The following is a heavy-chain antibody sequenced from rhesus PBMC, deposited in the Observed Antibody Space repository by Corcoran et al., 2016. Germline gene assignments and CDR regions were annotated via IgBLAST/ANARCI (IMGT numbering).Heavy chain of an antibody. D-gene: IGHD2-15*01. CDR2: INPSNGNT. V-gene: IGHV1-200*01. CDR3: ARGNIVVVLTAPPFDY. Sequence: VQLVQSGAEVKKPGTSVKLSCKASGYTFTSYDINWVRQASGQVLEWMGWINPSNGNTGYAQKFQGRVTMTRDTSTSTAYMELNSLRSEDTAVYYCARGNIVVVLTAPPFDYWGQGVLVTVSS. CDR1: GYTFTSYD. J-gene: IGHJ4*01.